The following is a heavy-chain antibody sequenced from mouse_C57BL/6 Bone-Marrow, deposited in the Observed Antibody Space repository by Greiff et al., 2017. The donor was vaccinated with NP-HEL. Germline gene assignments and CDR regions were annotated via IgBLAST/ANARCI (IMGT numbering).Heavy chain of an antibody. CDR2: ISDGGSYT. J-gene: IGHJ2*01. V-gene: IGHV5-4*01. CDR3: ARDPHGYYYFDY. D-gene: IGHD2-3*01. CDR1: GFTFSSYA. Sequence: EVNVVESGGGLVKPGGSLKLSCAASGFTFSSYAMSWVRQTPEKRLEWVATISDGGSYTYYPDNVKGRFTISRDNAKNNLYLQMSHLKSEDTAMYYCARDPHGYYYFDYWGQGTTLTVSS.